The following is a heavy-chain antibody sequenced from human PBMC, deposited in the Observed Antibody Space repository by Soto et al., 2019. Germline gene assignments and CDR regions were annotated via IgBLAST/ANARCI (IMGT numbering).Heavy chain of an antibody. CDR3: ARDYLPSLRYFDWLSEFDP. V-gene: IGHV3-33*01. D-gene: IGHD3-9*01. CDR1: GFTFSSYG. Sequence: PGGSLRLSCAASGFTFSSYGMHWVRQAPGKGLEWVAVIWYDGSNKYYADSVKGRFTISRDNSKNTLYLQMNSLRAEDTAVYYCARDYLPSLRYFDWLSEFDPWGQGTLVTVSS. CDR2: IWYDGSNK. J-gene: IGHJ5*02.